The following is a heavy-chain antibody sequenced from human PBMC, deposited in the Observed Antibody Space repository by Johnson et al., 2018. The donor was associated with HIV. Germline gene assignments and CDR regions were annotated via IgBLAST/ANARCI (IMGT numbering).Heavy chain of an antibody. CDR2: ITCDGSNK. D-gene: IGHD2-15*01. V-gene: IGHV3-30*04. J-gene: IGHJ3*02. CDR1: GFTVSSYA. CDR3: ARERGWRSEAFDI. Sequence: QVQLMESGGGLIQPGGSLRLSCAASGFTVSSYAMHWVRQAPGKGLEWVAVITCDGSNKYYADSVKGRFTISSDNSKNTLYLQMNSLRAEDTAVYYCARERGWRSEAFDIWGQGTMVTVSS.